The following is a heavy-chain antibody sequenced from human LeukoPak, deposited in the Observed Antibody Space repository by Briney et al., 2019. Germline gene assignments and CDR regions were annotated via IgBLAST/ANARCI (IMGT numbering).Heavy chain of an antibody. CDR3: AIYTYYYGSGSYDY. Sequence: SETLSPTCAVYGGSFSGYYWSWIRQPPGKGLEWIGEINHSGSTNYKPSLRSRVTISVDTSKNQFSLKLRSVTAADTAVYYCAIYTYYYGSGSYDYWGQGTLVTVSS. J-gene: IGHJ4*02. CDR1: GGSFSGYY. CDR2: INHSGST. V-gene: IGHV4-34*01. D-gene: IGHD3-10*01.